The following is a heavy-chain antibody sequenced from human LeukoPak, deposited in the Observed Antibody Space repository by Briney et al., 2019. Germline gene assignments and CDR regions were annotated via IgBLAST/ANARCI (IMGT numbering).Heavy chain of an antibody. Sequence: ASVKVSCKASGYTFTGYYMHWVRRAAGQGLEWMGWSNPNSGGTNYAQKFQGRVTMTRDTSISTAYMELSRLRSDDTAVYYCARASYSGYFGYWGQGTLVTVSS. V-gene: IGHV1-2*02. J-gene: IGHJ4*02. CDR1: GYTFTGYY. CDR2: SNPNSGGT. CDR3: ARASYSGYFGY. D-gene: IGHD1-26*01.